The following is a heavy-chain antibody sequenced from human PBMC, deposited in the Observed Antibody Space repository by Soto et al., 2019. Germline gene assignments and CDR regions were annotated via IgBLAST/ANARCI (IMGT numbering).Heavy chain of an antibody. CDR1: GFAFSSYG. CDR2: ISYDGSLQ. D-gene: IGHD5-18*01. J-gene: IGHJ4*02. Sequence: QAQLVESGGGVVQPGRSLRLSCASSGFAFSSYGMHLVRQAPGTGLEWVAVISYDGSLQHYADSVKGRFTISRDNSKNMGLLQMRSLRAEDTAVYYCVSERGYGHASVPYSWGKGTLVSVSS. CDR3: VSERGYGHASVPYS. V-gene: IGHV3-30*03.